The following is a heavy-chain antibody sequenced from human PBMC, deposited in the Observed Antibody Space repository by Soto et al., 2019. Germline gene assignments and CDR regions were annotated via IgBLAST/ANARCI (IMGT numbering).Heavy chain of an antibody. CDR2: IYWDDDK. D-gene: IGHD3-16*01. Sequence: QITLKESGPTLVKPTRTLTLTCTFSGFSLSTSGVGVGWIRQPPGKALEWLALIYWDDDKRYSPSLKSRLTLTEETSKNLGLHTMSTVDPVDAATDYLAPTRRGIYSVYRGQGAPVSVSS. CDR1: GFSLSTSGVG. V-gene: IGHV2-5*02. CDR3: APTRRGIYSVY. J-gene: IGHJ4*02.